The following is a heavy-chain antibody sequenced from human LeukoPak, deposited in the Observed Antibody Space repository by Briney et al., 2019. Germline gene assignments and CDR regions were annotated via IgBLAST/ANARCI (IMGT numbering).Heavy chain of an antibody. Sequence: SETLSLTCTVSGGSISSGGYYWSWIRQPPGKGLEWIGYIYHSGSTYYNPSLKSRVTISVDRSKNQFSLKLSSVTAADTAVYYCARAEGALDYWGQGTLVTVSS. CDR1: GGSISSGGYY. J-gene: IGHJ4*02. V-gene: IGHV4-30-2*01. CDR2: IYHSGST. D-gene: IGHD1-26*01. CDR3: ARAEGALDY.